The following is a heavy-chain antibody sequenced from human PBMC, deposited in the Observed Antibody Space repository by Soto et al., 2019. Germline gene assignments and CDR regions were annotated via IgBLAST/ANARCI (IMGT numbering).Heavy chain of an antibody. V-gene: IGHV3-30*18. CDR1: GFTFSSYG. J-gene: IGHJ5*02. CDR3: AKDIPLYSSSYDP. CDR2: ISYDGSNK. D-gene: IGHD6-6*01. Sequence: QVQLVESGGGVVQPGRSLRLSCAASGFTFSSYGMHWVRQAPGKGLEWVAVISYDGSNKYYADSVKGRFTISRDNSKNTLYLQMNSLRAEDTAVYYCAKDIPLYSSSYDPWGQGTLVTVSS.